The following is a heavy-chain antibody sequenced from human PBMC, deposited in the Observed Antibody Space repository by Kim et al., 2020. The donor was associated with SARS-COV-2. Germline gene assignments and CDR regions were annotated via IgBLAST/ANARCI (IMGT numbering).Heavy chain of an antibody. J-gene: IGHJ6*03. V-gene: IGHV1-69*04. Sequence: SVKVSCKASGGTFSSYAISWVRQAPGQGLEWMGRIIPIFGIANYAQKFQGRVTITADKSTSTAYMELSSLRSEDTAVYYCARGGSGSSHYYYYMDVWGKGTTVTVSS. D-gene: IGHD1-26*01. CDR3: ARGGSGSSHYYYYMDV. CDR1: GGTFSSYA. CDR2: IIPIFGIA.